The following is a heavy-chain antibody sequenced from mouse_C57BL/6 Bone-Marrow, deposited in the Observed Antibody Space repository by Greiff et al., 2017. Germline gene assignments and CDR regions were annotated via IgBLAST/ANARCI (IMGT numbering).Heavy chain of an antibody. J-gene: IGHJ1*03. V-gene: IGHV1-81*01. CDR2: IYPRSGNT. D-gene: IGHD1-1*01. Sequence: QVQLQQSGAELARPGASVKLSCKASGYTFTSYGISWVKQRTGQGLEWIGEIYPRSGNTYYNEKFKGKATLTADKSSSTAYMELRSLTSEDSAVYFCARRELTTVVSGYFDVWGTGTTVTVSS. CDR3: ARRELTTVVSGYFDV. CDR1: GYTFTSYG.